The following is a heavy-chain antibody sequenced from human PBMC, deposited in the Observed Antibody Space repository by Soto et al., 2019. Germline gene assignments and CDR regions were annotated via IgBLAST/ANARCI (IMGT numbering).Heavy chain of an antibody. CDR2: ISVYNGNT. V-gene: IGHV1-18*01. Sequence: QVQLVQSGAEVKKPGASVKVSCKASGYTFTSYGISWVRQAPGKGLEGMGWISVYNGNTNYAQKLQGRVTMTTDTSTSTAYMELRSLRSDDTAVYYCARDLWNYDSSGYPYYFDYWGQGTLVTVSS. CDR1: GYTFTSYG. D-gene: IGHD3-22*01. CDR3: ARDLWNYDSSGYPYYFDY. J-gene: IGHJ4*02.